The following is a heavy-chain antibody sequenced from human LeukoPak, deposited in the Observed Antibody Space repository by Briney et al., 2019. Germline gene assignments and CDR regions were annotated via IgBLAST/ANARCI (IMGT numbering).Heavy chain of an antibody. CDR1: GFTFSSYSMN. J-gene: IGHJ4*02. D-gene: IGHD3-10*01. V-gene: IGHV4-59*05. CDR3: ARSGWYGSGSYYDRNFDY. CDR2: IYYTGST. Sequence: GSLRLSCAASGFTFSSYSMNWVRQAPGKGLEWIGRIYYTGSTYYNPSLKSRVTISVDTSKNQFSLKLSSVTAADTAVYYCARSGWYGSGSYYDRNFDYWGQGTLVTVSS.